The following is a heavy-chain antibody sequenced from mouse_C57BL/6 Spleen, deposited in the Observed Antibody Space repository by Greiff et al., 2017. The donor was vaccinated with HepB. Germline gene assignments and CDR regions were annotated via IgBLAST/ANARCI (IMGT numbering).Heavy chain of an antibody. Sequence: QVQLQQPGAELVKPGASVKLSCKASGYTFTSYWMHWVKQRPGQGLEWIGMIHPNSGSTNYNEKFKSKATLTVDKSSSTAYMQLSSLTSEDSAVYYCARRRLRGYAMDYWGQGTSVTVSS. CDR2: IHPNSGST. CDR1: GYTFTSYW. CDR3: ARRRLRGYAMDY. J-gene: IGHJ4*01. D-gene: IGHD1-2*01. V-gene: IGHV1-64*01.